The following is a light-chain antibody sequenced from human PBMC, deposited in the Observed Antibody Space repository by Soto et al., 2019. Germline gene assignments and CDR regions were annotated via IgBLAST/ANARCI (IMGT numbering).Light chain of an antibody. V-gene: IGKV3-20*01. CDR2: GAS. CDR3: QQYGSSPRT. CDR1: QSVSSSS. Sequence: ESVLTESPGTLSLSPGERATLFCSASQSVSSSSLDWYQQKPGQAPRLLMYGASSRATGIPDRFSGSGSGTDFTLTIRTLEPEDFAVYYCQQYGSSPRTFGQGTKVDIK. J-gene: IGKJ1*01.